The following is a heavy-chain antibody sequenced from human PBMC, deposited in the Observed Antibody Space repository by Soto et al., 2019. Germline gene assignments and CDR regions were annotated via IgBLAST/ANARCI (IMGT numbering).Heavy chain of an antibody. CDR2: MNPNSGNT. J-gene: IGHJ6*02. D-gene: IGHD3-10*01. V-gene: IGHV1-8*01. CDR3: ARQKLLWFGAPPDFYYYYYGMDV. CDR1: GYTFTSYA. Sequence: GASVKVSCKASGYTFTSYAINWVRQATGQGLEWMGWMNPNSGNTGYAQKFQGRVTMTRNTSISTAYMELSSLRSEDTAVYYCARQKLLWFGAPPDFYYYYYGMDVWGQGTTVTVSS.